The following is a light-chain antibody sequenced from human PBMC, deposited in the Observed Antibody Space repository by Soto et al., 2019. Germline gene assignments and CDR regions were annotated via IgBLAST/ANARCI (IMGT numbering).Light chain of an antibody. V-gene: IGKV3D-15*03. CDR1: QSIGSN. CDR2: ASS. Sequence: EIGMTQSPATLSVSPGERDTLSCRASQSIGSNLAWYQQKPGQAPRPVIYASSIRASDFPARFSGRGSGTEFTLTISVLQSDEFAVYFCQQYNKSPPWTFGHGTKVEMK. J-gene: IGKJ1*01. CDR3: QQYNKSPPWT.